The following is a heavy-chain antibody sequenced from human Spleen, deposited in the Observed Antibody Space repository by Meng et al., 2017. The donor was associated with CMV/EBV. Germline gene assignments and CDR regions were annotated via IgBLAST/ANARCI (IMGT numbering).Heavy chain of an antibody. D-gene: IGHD2/OR15-2a*01. CDR2: ISVAGIAT. V-gene: IGHV3-48*03. Sequence: GGSLRLSCAAPGFTFSNYEMNLVRQAPGKALEWVSYISVAGIATFYADSVKGRFTISRDNANNSVFLQMNSLRVEDTAVYYCVKPYCTSTTCYMGWVDPWGQGTLVTVSS. J-gene: IGHJ5*02. CDR3: VKPYCTSTTCYMGWVDP. CDR1: GFTFSNYE.